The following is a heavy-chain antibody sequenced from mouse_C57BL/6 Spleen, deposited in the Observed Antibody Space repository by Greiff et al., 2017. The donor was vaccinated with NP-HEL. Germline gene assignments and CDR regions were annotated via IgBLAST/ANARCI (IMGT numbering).Heavy chain of an antibody. J-gene: IGHJ1*03. Sequence: QVQLQQPGAELVKPGASVKLSCKASGYTFTSYWMHWVKQRPGQGLAWIGMIHPNSGSTNYNEKFKSKATLTVDKSSSTAYMQLSSLTSEDSAVYYCARGLNYYGSSWYFDVWGTGTTVTVSS. CDR1: GYTFTSYW. CDR3: ARGLNYYGSSWYFDV. V-gene: IGHV1-64*01. D-gene: IGHD1-1*01. CDR2: IHPNSGST.